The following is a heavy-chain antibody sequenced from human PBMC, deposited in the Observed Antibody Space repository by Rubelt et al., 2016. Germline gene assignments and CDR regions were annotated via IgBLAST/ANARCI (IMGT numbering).Heavy chain of an antibody. D-gene: IGHD3-3*01. Sequence: QVQLQQWGAGLLKPSETLSLTCAVYGGSFSGYYWSWIRQPPGKGLEWIGEINHSGSTNYNPSLTSRVTMSVDTSKNQFSLKLSSVTAADTAVYYCARGGFWSGYFGYWGQGTLVTVSS. CDR3: ARGGFWSGYFGY. V-gene: IGHV4-34*01. CDR1: GGSFSGYY. CDR2: INHSGST. J-gene: IGHJ4*02.